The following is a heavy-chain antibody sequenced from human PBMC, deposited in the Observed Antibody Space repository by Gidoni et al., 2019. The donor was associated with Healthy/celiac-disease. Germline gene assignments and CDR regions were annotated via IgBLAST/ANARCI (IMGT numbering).Heavy chain of an antibody. CDR3: ARHPKVSGGIFDY. CDR2: IYYSGST. V-gene: IGHV4-39*01. D-gene: IGHD1-26*01. Sequence: QLQLQESGPGLVKPSETLSLTCTVSGGSISSSSYYWGWIRQPPGKGLEWIGSIYYSGSTYYNPSLKSRVTISVDTSKNQFSLKLSSVTAADTAVYYCARHPKVSGGIFDYWGQGTLVTVSS. J-gene: IGHJ4*02. CDR1: GGSISSSSYY.